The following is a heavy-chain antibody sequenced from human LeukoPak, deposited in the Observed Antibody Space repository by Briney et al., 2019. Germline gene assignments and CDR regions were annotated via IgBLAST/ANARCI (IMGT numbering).Heavy chain of an antibody. J-gene: IGHJ4*02. CDR1: GFTFSSYW. CDR3: ARDAFVVVPAAIPYYFDY. D-gene: IGHD2-2*02. Sequence: GGSLRLSCAASGFTFSSYWMSWVRQAPGKGLEWVANIKQDGSEKYYVDSGKGRFTISRDNAKNSLYLQMNSLRAEDTAEYYCARDAFVVVPAAIPYYFDYWGQGTLVTVSS. V-gene: IGHV3-7*01. CDR2: IKQDGSEK.